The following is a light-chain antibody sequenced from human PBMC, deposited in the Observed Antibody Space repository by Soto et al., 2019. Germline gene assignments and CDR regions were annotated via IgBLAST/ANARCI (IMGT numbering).Light chain of an antibody. CDR1: GSDVGAYNL. CDR3: CSYAGTVAYV. J-gene: IGLJ1*01. Sequence: QSVLTQPASVSGSPGQSITISCAGTGSDVGAYNLVSWYQQHPGKAHKLIICEVNTRPSGISNHFSGSKSGDTASLTIFGLQAEDEADYFCCSYAGTVAYVFGTGTKVTVL. CDR2: EVN. V-gene: IGLV2-23*02.